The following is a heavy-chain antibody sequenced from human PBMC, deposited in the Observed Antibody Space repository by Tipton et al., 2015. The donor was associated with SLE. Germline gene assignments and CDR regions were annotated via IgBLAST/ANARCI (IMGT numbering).Heavy chain of an antibody. Sequence: TLSLTCAVYCGSFSGYYWSWIRRPPGKGLEWIGETTHSGKTNYNPSLKSRVTISADTSKNQFSLKLTSVTVADTAVYYCTRGGRGDGANPFDPWGQGTLVTVSS. CDR1: CGSFSGYY. D-gene: IGHD4/OR15-4a*01. CDR2: TTHSGKT. J-gene: IGHJ5*02. V-gene: IGHV4-34*01. CDR3: TRGGRGDGANPFDP.